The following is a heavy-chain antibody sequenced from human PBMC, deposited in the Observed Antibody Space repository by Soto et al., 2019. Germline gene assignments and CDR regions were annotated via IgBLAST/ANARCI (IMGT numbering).Heavy chain of an antibody. CDR3: AREYCSSTSCLNWFDP. V-gene: IGHV3-48*01. Sequence: GGSLRLSCAASGFTFSSYSMNWVRQAPGKGLEWVSYISSSSSTIYYADSVKGRFTISRDNAKNSLYLQMNSLRAEDTAVCYCAREYCSSTSCLNWFDPWGQGTLVTVSS. J-gene: IGHJ5*02. CDR1: GFTFSSYS. D-gene: IGHD2-2*01. CDR2: ISSSSSTI.